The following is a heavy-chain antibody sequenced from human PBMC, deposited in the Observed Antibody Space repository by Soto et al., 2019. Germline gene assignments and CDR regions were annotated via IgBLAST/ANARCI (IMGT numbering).Heavy chain of an antibody. V-gene: IGHV4-61*08. CDR3: ARAGRIAIFGMVNYGMDV. CDR1: GDSVTSSGNS. J-gene: IGHJ6*02. CDR2: IYYYGST. D-gene: IGHD3-3*01. Sequence: SETLSLTCTVSGDSVTSSGNSWSWVRQPPGNGLEWIGYIYYYGSTNYNPSLKSRITISVDTSKYKVSLNRSSLTDADTAVYYCARAGRIAIFGMVNYGMDVWGQGTTVTVSS.